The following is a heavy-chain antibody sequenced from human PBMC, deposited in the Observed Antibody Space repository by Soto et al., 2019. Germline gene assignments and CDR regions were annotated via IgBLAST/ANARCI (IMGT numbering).Heavy chain of an antibody. V-gene: IGHV4-39*01. CDR3: AIAVAGPYYYYGMDV. D-gene: IGHD6-19*01. Sequence: PSEILSLTCTVSGGSIISSSYYWGWIRQPPGKGLEWIGSIYYSGSTYYNPSLKSRVTISVDTSKNQFSLKLSSVTAADTAVYYCAIAVAGPYYYYGMDVWGQGTTVTVSS. CDR1: GGSIISSSYY. J-gene: IGHJ6*02. CDR2: IYYSGST.